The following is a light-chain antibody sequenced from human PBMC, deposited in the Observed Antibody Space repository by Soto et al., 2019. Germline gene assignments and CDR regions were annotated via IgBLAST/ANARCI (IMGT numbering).Light chain of an antibody. Sequence: DIQMTQSPSTLSASVGDRITITCRASQSISSWLAWYQQKPGKAPKVLIYDASRLESGVPSRFSGSASGTEFTLTISSQQPDDFATYYCQQYSTYSGAFGQGTKV. J-gene: IGKJ1*01. CDR1: QSISSW. V-gene: IGKV1-5*01. CDR2: DAS. CDR3: QQYSTYSGA.